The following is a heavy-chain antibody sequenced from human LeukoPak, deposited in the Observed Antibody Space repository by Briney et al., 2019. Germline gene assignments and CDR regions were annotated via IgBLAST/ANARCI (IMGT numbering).Heavy chain of an antibody. CDR2: IYRGGTI. V-gene: IGHV4-4*09. D-gene: IGHD6-13*01. CDR1: GGSFSDYY. Sequence: SETLSLTCSVSGGSFSDYYWSWIRQPPGKGLEWIGYIYRGGTINYNPSVKSRVTMSLDTSKNQISLMLNSVTAADTAIYYCARHWLEAAKTYSYWFDPWGQGTLVTVSS. CDR3: ARHWLEAAKTYSYWFDP. J-gene: IGHJ5*02.